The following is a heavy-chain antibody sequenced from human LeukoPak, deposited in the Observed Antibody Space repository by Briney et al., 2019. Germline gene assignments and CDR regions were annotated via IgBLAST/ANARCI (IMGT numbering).Heavy chain of an antibody. Sequence: GESLKISCKGSGYSFTSYWIGWVRQMPGKGLEWMGIIYPGDSDTRYSPSFQGQVTISADKSISTAYLQWSSLKASDTAMYYCARQIAAAGTDDAFDIWGHGTMVTVSS. CDR3: ARQIAAAGTDDAFDI. D-gene: IGHD6-13*01. CDR2: IYPGDSDT. V-gene: IGHV5-51*01. J-gene: IGHJ3*02. CDR1: GYSFTSYW.